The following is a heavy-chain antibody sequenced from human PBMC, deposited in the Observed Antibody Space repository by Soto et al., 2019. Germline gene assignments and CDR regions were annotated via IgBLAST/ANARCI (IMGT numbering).Heavy chain of an antibody. CDR2: INTYNGIT. CDR1: GYTFINYH. Sequence: QVQLVQSGGEVKKPGASVTVSCKASGYTFINYHITWVRQAPGQGLEWMAWINTYNGITDYAQRFQGRVTMTRDTSTSTAYMELRNLVSDETAVYFCAKSPRGEMATDWGKGPLVTVSS. CDR3: AKSPRGEMATD. D-gene: IGHD5-12*01. J-gene: IGHJ4*02. V-gene: IGHV1-18*01.